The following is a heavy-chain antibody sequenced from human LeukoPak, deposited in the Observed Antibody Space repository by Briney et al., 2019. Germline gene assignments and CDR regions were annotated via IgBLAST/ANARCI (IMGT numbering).Heavy chain of an antibody. CDR2: IIPIFGTA. CDR3: ARDLRSGSYYNPSPFDY. CDR1: GGTFSSYA. Sequence: SVKVSCKASGGTFSSYAISWVRQAPGQGLEWMGRIIPIFGTANYAQKFQGRVTITTDESTSTAYMELSSLRSEDTAVYYCARDLRSGSYYNPSPFDYWGQGALVTVSS. J-gene: IGHJ4*02. V-gene: IGHV1-69*05. D-gene: IGHD3-10*01.